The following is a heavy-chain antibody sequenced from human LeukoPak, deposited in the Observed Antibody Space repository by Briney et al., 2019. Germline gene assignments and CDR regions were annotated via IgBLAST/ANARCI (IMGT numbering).Heavy chain of an antibody. CDR3: ARRGDFWEIDY. D-gene: IGHD3-3*01. J-gene: IGHJ4*02. Sequence: SETLSLTCAVSGYSISSGYYWGWIRQPPGKGLEWIGSIYHSGSTYYNPSLKSRVTISVDTPKNQFSLKLSSVTAADTAVYYCARRGDFWEIDYWGQGTLVTVSS. CDR1: GYSISSGYY. CDR2: IYHSGST. V-gene: IGHV4-38-2*01.